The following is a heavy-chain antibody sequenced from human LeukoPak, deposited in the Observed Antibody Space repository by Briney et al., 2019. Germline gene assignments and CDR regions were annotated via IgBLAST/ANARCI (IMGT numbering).Heavy chain of an antibody. CDR1: GGSISSGSYY. J-gene: IGHJ4*02. CDR3: ARDSGYWGRGIDY. D-gene: IGHD3-22*01. Sequence: SETLSLTCTVSGGSISSGSYYWSWIRQPAGKGLEWIGRIYTNGSTNYNPSLKSRVTISVDTSKNQFSLKLSSVTAADTAVYYCARDSGYWGRGIDYWGQGTLVTVSS. CDR2: IYTNGST. V-gene: IGHV4-61*02.